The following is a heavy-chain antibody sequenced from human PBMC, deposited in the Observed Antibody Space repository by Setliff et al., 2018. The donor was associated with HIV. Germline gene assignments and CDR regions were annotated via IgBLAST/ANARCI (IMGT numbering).Heavy chain of an antibody. Sequence: PGGSLRLSCAASGFTFSTYSMNWVRHAPGRGLEWISYISGTSNTIYYADSVKGRFTISRDNAKNSLYLQMNSLRAEDTAVYYCARDRGYGYDYWGQGTLVTVSS. D-gene: IGHD5-18*01. CDR3: ARDRGYGYDY. J-gene: IGHJ4*02. V-gene: IGHV3-48*04. CDR1: GFTFSTYS. CDR2: ISGTSNTI.